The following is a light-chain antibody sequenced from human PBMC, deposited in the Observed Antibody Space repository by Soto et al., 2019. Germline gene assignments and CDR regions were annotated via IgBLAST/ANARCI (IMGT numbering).Light chain of an antibody. CDR3: CSHTTSGTLWV. J-gene: IGLJ3*02. V-gene: IGLV2-14*01. Sequence: QSALTQPASVSGSPGQSITISCIGTGSDIGGYNYVSWYQQYPGKAPKLMVYDVTDRPSGVSSRFSGSKSGNTASLTISGLQAEDEADYYCCSHTTSGTLWVFGGGTKLTVL. CDR2: DVT. CDR1: GSDIGGYNY.